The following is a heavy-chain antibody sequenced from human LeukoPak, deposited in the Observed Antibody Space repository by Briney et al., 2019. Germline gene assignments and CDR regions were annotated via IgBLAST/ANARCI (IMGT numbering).Heavy chain of an antibody. J-gene: IGHJ4*02. CDR2: ISGDGLGT. CDR1: EFTFGDYD. V-gene: IGHV3-23*01. D-gene: IGHD3-10*01. Sequence: GGSLTLSCAASEFTFGDYDMSWGRQTLGKGLEWVSSISGDGLGTWYADSVRGRFTISRDKPRNTLYLQLNSLRVDDTAVYYCAKGPNFGSWRALDYWGQGSLVTVSS. CDR3: AKGPNFGSWRALDY.